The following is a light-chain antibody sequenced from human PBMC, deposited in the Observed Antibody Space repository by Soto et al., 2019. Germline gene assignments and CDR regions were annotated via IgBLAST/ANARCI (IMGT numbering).Light chain of an antibody. CDR1: QYINTY. J-gene: IGKJ4*01. V-gene: IGKV1-39*01. CDR2: AAS. Sequence: DLQMTQSPSSLSASVGDRVTIACRASQYINTYLNWYQQKPGKAPKLLIYAASSLQSGVPSRFSGSGSGTDFTLIITSLQPEDFATYSCQQSYSAPLTFGGGTKVEIK. CDR3: QQSYSAPLT.